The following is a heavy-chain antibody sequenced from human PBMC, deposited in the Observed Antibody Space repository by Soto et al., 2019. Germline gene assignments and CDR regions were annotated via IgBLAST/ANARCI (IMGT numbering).Heavy chain of an antibody. J-gene: IGHJ3*02. Sequence: SEILSLTCAVYGGSFSGYFWSWIRQPPGKGLEWIGEINHSGSTNYNPSLKSRVTISVDTSKNQFSLKLSSVTAADTAVYYCATYCSSTSCHRNAFDIWGQGTMVTVSS. V-gene: IGHV4-34*01. CDR1: GGSFSGYF. CDR2: INHSGST. CDR3: ATYCSSTSCHRNAFDI. D-gene: IGHD2-2*01.